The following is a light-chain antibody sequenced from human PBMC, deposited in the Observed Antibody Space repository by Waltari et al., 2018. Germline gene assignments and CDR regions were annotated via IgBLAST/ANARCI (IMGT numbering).Light chain of an antibody. CDR2: YDS. Sequence: SYVLTQPPSVSVAPGDTARITCGGDNIGSYSVPWYQQKPRQAPVLVSFYDSDRPSGIPARFSGSNSGNTATLTITSVEAGDEARYYCQVWHPDIDPGVFGTGTEVTVL. CDR1: NIGSYS. V-gene: IGLV3-21*04. J-gene: IGLJ1*01. CDR3: QVWHPDIDPGV.